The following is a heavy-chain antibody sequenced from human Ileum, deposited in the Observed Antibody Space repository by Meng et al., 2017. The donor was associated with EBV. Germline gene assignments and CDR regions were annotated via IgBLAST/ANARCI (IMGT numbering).Heavy chain of an antibody. CDR3: AKNGEKYFEY. CDR2: MSDSGIT. CDR1: RGSISVINW. Sequence: QGLLQESRPGLVNPSGTLSLMCAVSRGSISVINWWSWVRQSPEKGLEWIGEMSDSGITHYHPSLKSRVTISADKSNNQFSLKLTSVTSADTAVYFCAKNGEKYFEYWGQGTLVTVSS. J-gene: IGHJ4*02. V-gene: IGHV4-4*02.